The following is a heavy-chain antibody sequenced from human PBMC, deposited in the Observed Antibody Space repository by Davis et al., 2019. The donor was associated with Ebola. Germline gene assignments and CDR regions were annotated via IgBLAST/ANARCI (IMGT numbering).Heavy chain of an antibody. J-gene: IGHJ6*02. Sequence: GGSLRLSCAASGFTFSDYYMSWIRQAPGKGLEWVSYISSSSSYTNYADSVKGRFTISRDNAKNSLYLQMNSLRAEDTAVYYCARGGLRGAPDWYGMDAWGQGTTVTVSS. D-gene: IGHD3-10*01. V-gene: IGHV3-11*06. CDR3: ARGGLRGAPDWYGMDA. CDR1: GFTFSDYY. CDR2: ISSSSSYT.